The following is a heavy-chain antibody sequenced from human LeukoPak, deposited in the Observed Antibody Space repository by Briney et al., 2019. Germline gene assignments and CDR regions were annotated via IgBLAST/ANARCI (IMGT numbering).Heavy chain of an antibody. V-gene: IGHV3-33*08. D-gene: IGHD3-3*01. CDR3: ASLYAYYDFWSGPFDL. CDR1: GFTFSSYA. Sequence: GGSLRLSCAASGFTFSSYAMHWVRQAPGKGLEWVAVIWSDGSNKYYADSVKGRFTISRDNSKDTLYLQLNSLRAEDTAVYYCASLYAYYDFWSGPFDLWGRGTLVTVSS. J-gene: IGHJ2*01. CDR2: IWSDGSNK.